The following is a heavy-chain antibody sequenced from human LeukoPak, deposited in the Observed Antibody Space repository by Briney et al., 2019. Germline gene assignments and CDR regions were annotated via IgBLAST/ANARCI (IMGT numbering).Heavy chain of an antibody. D-gene: IGHD5-18*01. CDR1: GGSINSYY. J-gene: IGHJ3*02. Sequence: SETLSLTCTVSGGSINSYYWSWIRQPPGKGLEWIGYIFDSGNTNYNPSLKSRVTISVDTSKNQFSLKLSSVTAADTAVYYRARHVVDTAMEDAFDIWGQGTMVTVSS. CDR3: ARHVVDTAMEDAFDI. CDR2: IFDSGNT. V-gene: IGHV4-59*08.